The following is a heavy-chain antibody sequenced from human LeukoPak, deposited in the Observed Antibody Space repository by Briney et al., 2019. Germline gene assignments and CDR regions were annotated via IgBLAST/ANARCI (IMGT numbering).Heavy chain of an antibody. J-gene: IGHJ4*02. V-gene: IGHV1-18*01. CDR1: GYTFTYYV. D-gene: IGHD1-26*01. Sequence: ASVKVSCKTSGYTFTYYVITWVRQAPGQGLEWMSWINAYNGNTNDAQRFQGRVTMTTDTSTSTAYMELRSLRSDDTAVYYCARGEKAYDYWGQGALVSVSS. CDR3: ARGEKAYDY. CDR2: INAYNGNT.